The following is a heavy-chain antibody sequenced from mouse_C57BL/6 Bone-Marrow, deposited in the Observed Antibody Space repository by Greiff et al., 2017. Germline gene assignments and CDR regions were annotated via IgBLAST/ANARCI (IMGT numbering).Heavy chain of an antibody. V-gene: IGHV5-4*01. CDR2: ISDGGSYT. Sequence: VQLKESGGGLVKPGGSLKLSCAASGFTFSSYAMSWVRQTPEKRLEWVATISDGGSYTYYPDNVKGRFTISRDNAKNNLYLQMSHLKSEDTAMYYCARDSQIYDGHYWYFDVWGTGTTVTVSS. D-gene: IGHD2-3*01. CDR1: GFTFSSYA. CDR3: ARDSQIYDGHYWYFDV. J-gene: IGHJ1*03.